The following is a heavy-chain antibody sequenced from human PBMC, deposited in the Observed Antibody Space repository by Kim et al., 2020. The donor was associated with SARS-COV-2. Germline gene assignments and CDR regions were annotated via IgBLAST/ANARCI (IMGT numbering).Heavy chain of an antibody. D-gene: IGHD3-10*02. J-gene: IGHJ4*02. V-gene: IGHV3-33*03. CDR2: SKM. Sequence: SKMYHADSVKGRFTISRDNAKNTLFLQMNSLRAEDTGVYYCARYVLGSLDDWGQGTTVIVSS. CDR3: ARYVLGSLDD.